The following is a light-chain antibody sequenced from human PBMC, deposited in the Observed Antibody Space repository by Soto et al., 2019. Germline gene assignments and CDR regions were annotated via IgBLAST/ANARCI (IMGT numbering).Light chain of an antibody. J-gene: IGKJ5*01. CDR1: QSVNNN. Sequence: EIVMTQSPATLSVSPGERATLSCRASQSVNNNLAWYLQKPGQAPRLLIYGASTRATGIPARFSGSGSGTDFTLTISSLQSEDFAVYYCQQYYNWPPITFGQGTRLEIK. CDR2: GAS. CDR3: QQYYNWPPIT. V-gene: IGKV3-15*01.